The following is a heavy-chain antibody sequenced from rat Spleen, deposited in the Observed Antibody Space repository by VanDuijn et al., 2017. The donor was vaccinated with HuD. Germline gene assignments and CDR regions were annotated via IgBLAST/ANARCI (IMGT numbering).Heavy chain of an antibody. Sequence: EVQLVESDGGLVQPGRSLKLSCAASGFTFNDYYMAWVRQATTKGLEWVATINYDGSSTNYRDSVKGRFTISRDNAKSTLYLQMDSLKSEDTATYYCARSVFDYWGQGVMVTVSS. CDR3: ARSVFDY. J-gene: IGHJ2*01. CDR1: GFTFNDYY. CDR2: INYDGSST. V-gene: IGHV5-7*01.